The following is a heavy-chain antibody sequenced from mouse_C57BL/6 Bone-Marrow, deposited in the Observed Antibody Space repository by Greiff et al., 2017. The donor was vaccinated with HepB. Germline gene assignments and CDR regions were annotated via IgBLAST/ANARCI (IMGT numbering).Heavy chain of an antibody. J-gene: IGHJ3*01. Sequence: QVQLKESGAELVKPGASVKISCKASGYAFSSYWMNWVKQRPGKGLEWIGQIYPGDGDTNYNGKFKGKATLTADKSSSTAYMQLSSLTSEDSAVYFCARWSYYDPSAWFAYWGQGTLVTVSA. CDR1: GYAFSSYW. CDR2: IYPGDGDT. CDR3: ARWSYYDPSAWFAY. V-gene: IGHV1-80*01. D-gene: IGHD2-4*01.